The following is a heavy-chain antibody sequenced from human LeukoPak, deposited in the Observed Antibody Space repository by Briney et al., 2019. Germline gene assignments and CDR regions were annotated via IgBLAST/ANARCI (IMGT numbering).Heavy chain of an antibody. J-gene: IGHJ4*02. CDR3: ARTNTFGGDFDY. CDR2: VYTSGSP. CDR1: GASINTYY. Sequence: KTSETLSLTCNVSGASINTYYWSWIRQSAGGGLEFIGRVYTSGSPDYNPSLKSRVAMSADTSKNQFSLKLRSVTAADTAVYYCARTNTFGGDFDYWGQGTLVTVSS. D-gene: IGHD3-16*01. V-gene: IGHV4-4*07.